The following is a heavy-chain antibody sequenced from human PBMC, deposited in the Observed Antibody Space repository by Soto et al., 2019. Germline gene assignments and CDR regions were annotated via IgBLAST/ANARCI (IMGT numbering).Heavy chain of an antibody. CDR2: IIPITGTT. CDR3: ARWGGLSCSGAVCFKKPFDY. V-gene: IGHV1-69*06. J-gene: IGHJ4*02. CDR1: GGTFNNYA. Sequence: QVQLVPSGAEVKRPESSMKVSCKPSGGTFNNYAINWVRQAPGQRRESMGAIIPITGTTKYAQKFQGRVTITADKSTSTVYMDLSSLRSEDTAVYYCARWGGLSCSGAVCFKKPFDYWGQGTLVTVSS. D-gene: IGHD2-8*02.